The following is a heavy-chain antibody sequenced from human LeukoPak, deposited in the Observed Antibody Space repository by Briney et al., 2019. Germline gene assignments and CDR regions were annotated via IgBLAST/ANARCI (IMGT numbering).Heavy chain of an antibody. CDR3: AKVVSNSGSYRGFFDY. D-gene: IGHD1-26*01. CDR1: GFTFSSYG. V-gene: IGHV3-23*01. J-gene: IGHJ4*02. Sequence: GGSLRLSCAASGFTFSSYGMSWVRQAPGKGLEWASAISGSGGSTYYADSVKGRFTISRDNSKNTLYLHMNSLRAEDTAVYYCAKVVSNSGSYRGFFDYWGQGTLVTVSS. CDR2: ISGSGGST.